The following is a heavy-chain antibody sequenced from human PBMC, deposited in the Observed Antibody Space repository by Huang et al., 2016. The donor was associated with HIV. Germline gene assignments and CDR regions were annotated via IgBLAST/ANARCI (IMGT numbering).Heavy chain of an antibody. CDR3: ARPQGDKVRGIIRSYYYYYGMDV. CDR1: GFTFTNYA. V-gene: IGHV3-21*06. CDR2: IGSSSSDI. D-gene: IGHD3-10*01. Sequence: EVQLVESGGGLVKPGGSLRLSCVASGFTFTNYAMNWVRQAPGKGLEWVSAIGSSSSDIYYADSVKGRLTSARDEAKNSLYLQMNSLRAEDTAVYYCARPQGDKVRGIIRSYYYYYGMDVWGRGTTVTVSS. J-gene: IGHJ6*02.